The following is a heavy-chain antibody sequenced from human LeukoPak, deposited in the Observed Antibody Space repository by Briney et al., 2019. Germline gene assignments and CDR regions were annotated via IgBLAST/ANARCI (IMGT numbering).Heavy chain of an antibody. Sequence: GASVKVSCKASGHTFTSYGISWVRQAPGQGLEWMGWISAYNGNTNYAQKLQGRVTMTTDTSTSTAYMELRSLRSDDTAVYYCARGPAYYYDSSGYYYWGQGTLVTVSS. D-gene: IGHD3-22*01. CDR2: ISAYNGNT. J-gene: IGHJ4*02. CDR3: ARGPAYYYDSSGYYY. V-gene: IGHV1-18*01. CDR1: GHTFTSYG.